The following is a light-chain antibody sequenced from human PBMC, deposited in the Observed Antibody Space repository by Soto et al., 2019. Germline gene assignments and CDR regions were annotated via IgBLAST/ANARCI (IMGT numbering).Light chain of an antibody. CDR2: GAS. V-gene: IGKV3-15*01. CDR1: QSVSSN. J-gene: IGKJ2*01. Sequence: EIVMTQSPATLSVSPGERATLSCRASQSVSSNLAWYQQKPGQAPRLLIYGASTRATGIPARFSGSGSGTEFPLTISSLQXXXXXXXXXXXXXXXXPXTFGQGTKLEIK. CDR3: XXXXXXXPXT.